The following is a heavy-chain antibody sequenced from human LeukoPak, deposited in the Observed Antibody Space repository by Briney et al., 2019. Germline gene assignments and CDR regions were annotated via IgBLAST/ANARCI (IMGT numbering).Heavy chain of an antibody. J-gene: IGHJ4*02. CDR3: AKDLTRGWELLPSPFDY. CDR1: GFTFDDYA. D-gene: IGHD1-26*01. Sequence: SLRLSCAASGFTFDDYAMHWVRQAPGKCLEWVSGISWNSGSIGYADSVKGRFTISRDNAKNSLYLQMNSLRAEDTALYYCAKDLTRGWELLPSPFDYWGQGTLVTVSS. V-gene: IGHV3-9*01. CDR2: ISWNSGSI.